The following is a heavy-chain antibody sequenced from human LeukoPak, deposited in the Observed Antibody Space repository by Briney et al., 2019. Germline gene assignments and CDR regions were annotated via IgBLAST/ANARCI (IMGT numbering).Heavy chain of an antibody. CDR3: ARDSVGAGYFDH. J-gene: IGHJ4*02. CDR2: INPNSGGT. CDR1: GYTFTGYY. D-gene: IGHD1-26*01. V-gene: IGHV1-2*02. Sequence: ASVKVSCKASGYTFTGYYMHWVRQAPGQGLEWMGWINPNSGGTNYAQKFQGRATMTRDTSISTAYMELSRLRSDDTAVYYCARDSVGAGYFDHWGQGTLVTVSS.